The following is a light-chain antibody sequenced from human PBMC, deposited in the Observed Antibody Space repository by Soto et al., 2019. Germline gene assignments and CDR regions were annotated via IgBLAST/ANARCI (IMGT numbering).Light chain of an antibody. CDR3: SSFTRSSTLAV. CDR2: EVS. V-gene: IGLV2-14*01. J-gene: IGLJ2*01. Sequence: QSALTQPASVSGSPGQSITISCTGTSSDVGGYNYVSWYQQHPGKAPKLMIYEVSNRPSGVSTRFSGSKSGNTASLTISGLQAEDEADYYCSSFTRSSTLAVFGGGTKLTVL. CDR1: SSDVGGYNY.